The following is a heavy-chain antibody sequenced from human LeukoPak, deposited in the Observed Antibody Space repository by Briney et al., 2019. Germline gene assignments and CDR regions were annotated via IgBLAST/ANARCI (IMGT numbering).Heavy chain of an antibody. CDR2: IYYSGST. CDR1: GGSFSGYY. Sequence: SETLSLTCAVYGGSFSGYYWSWIRQPPGKGLEWIGYIYYSGSTNYNPSLKSRVTISVDTSKNQFSLKLSSVTAADTAVYYCARGASGYCSSTSCLDFDYWGQRTLVTVSS. V-gene: IGHV4-59*01. D-gene: IGHD2-2*01. J-gene: IGHJ4*02. CDR3: ARGASGYCSSTSCLDFDY.